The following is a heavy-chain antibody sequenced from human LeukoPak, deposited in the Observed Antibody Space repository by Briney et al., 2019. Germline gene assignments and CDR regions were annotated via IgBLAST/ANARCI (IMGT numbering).Heavy chain of an antibody. CDR1: GGSISSSSYY. V-gene: IGHV4-39*07. J-gene: IGHJ4*02. D-gene: IGHD3-10*01. Sequence: PSENLSLTCAVSGGSISSSSYYWGWIRQPPGKGLEWIGSIYYSGSTYYNPSLKSRVTISVDTSKNQFSLKLSSVTAADTAVYYCARGLNYYYGSGSYLVYWGQGTLVTVSS. CDR2: IYYSGST. CDR3: ARGLNYYYGSGSYLVY.